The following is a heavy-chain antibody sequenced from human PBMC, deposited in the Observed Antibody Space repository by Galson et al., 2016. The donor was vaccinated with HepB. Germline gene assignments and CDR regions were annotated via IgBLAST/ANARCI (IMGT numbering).Heavy chain of an antibody. Sequence: SVKVSCKASGYTFTGYYIHWVRQAPGQGLEWMGWIIPHSGVTNYAQKFQGRLTMTRDTSITTAHMELSSLRSDDTAVYYCARSRVTAAPHFDYWGQGTLVTVSS. D-gene: IGHD2-21*02. CDR3: ARSRVTAAPHFDY. CDR2: IIPHSGVT. CDR1: GYTFTGYY. J-gene: IGHJ4*02. V-gene: IGHV1-2*02.